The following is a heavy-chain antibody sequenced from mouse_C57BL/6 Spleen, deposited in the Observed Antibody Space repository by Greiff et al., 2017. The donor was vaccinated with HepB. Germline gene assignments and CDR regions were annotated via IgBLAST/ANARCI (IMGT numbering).Heavy chain of an antibody. V-gene: IGHV6-6*01. CDR3: TRNGYYWSFDV. CDR1: GFTFSDAW. J-gene: IGHJ1*03. D-gene: IGHD2-2*01. Sequence: EVQGVESGGGLVQPGGSMKLSCAASGFTFSDAWMDWVRQSPEKGLEWVAEIRNKANNHATYYAESVKGRFTISREDSKSSVYLQMNRLRAEATGIYYSTRNGYYWSFDVWGTGTTVTVSS. CDR2: IRNKANNHAT.